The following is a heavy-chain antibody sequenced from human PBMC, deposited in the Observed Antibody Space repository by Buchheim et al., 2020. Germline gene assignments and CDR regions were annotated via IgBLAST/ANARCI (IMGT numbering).Heavy chain of an antibody. Sequence: EVQLLESGGGFVQPGGSLRLSCAASGFTFRSYAMSWVRQAPGRGLDWVSVISGSGGTTYYEDSVKGRFTISRDNSKNTLYLQMNSLRVEDTALYYCAKDPDPVYCSGGSCYANWGQGT. CDR1: GFTFRSYA. CDR2: ISGSGGTT. CDR3: AKDPDPVYCSGGSCYAN. V-gene: IGHV3-23*01. D-gene: IGHD2-15*01. J-gene: IGHJ4*02.